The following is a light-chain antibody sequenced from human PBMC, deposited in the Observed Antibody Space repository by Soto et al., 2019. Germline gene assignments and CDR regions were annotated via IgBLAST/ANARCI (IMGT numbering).Light chain of an antibody. CDR2: EVT. CDR1: SSDVGGHNY. Sequence: QSALTQPASVSGSPGPSITISCTGTSSDVGGHNYVSWYQQHPGTAPKLMIYEVTNRPSGVSNRFSGSKSGNTASLTISGLQAEDEADYYCSSYTSSTTLDVVFGGGTQLTVL. V-gene: IGLV2-14*01. J-gene: IGLJ2*01. CDR3: SSYTSSTTLDVV.